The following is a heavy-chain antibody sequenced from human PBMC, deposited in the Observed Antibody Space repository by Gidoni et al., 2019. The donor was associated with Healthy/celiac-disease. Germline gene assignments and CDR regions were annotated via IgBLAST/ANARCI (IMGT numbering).Heavy chain of an antibody. V-gene: IGHV4-4*02. D-gene: IGHD4-17*01. J-gene: IGHJ1*01. Sequence: CSWVRQPPGKGLEWIGEIYHSGSTNYNPSLKSRVTISVDKSKNQFSLKLSSVTAADTAVYYCASTMTTVTKFYFQHWGQGTLVTVSS. CDR2: IYHSGST. CDR3: ASTMTTVTKFYFQH.